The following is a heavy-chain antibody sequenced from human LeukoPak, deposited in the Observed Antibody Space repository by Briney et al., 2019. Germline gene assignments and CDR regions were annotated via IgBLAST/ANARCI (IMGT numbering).Heavy chain of an antibody. J-gene: IGHJ4*02. CDR2: ISDSGGST. CDR3: AKKPSSGYYYIDY. D-gene: IGHD3-22*01. V-gene: IGHV3-23*01. CDR1: GFTFSSYA. Sequence: GGSLRLSCAASGFTFSSYAMSWVRQAPGKGLEWVSTISDSGGSTYYADSVKGRFTVSRDNSKNTLYLQMNSLRAEDTAVYCCAKKPSSGYYYIDYWGQGTLVTVSS.